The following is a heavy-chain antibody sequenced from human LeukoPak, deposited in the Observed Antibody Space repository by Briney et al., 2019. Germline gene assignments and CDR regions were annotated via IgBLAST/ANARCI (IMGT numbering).Heavy chain of an antibody. CDR3: ARDHEVSSSSFDY. D-gene: IGHD6-6*01. V-gene: IGHV4-39*07. J-gene: IGHJ4*02. Sequence: SEPLSLTCTVSRGSVNSNSYYWGWIRQPPGKGLEWIGTIYYRGNTYYNPSLESRVTISVDTSKNQFSLKLTSVTAADTAVYYCARDHEVSSSSFDYWGQGTLVTVSS. CDR1: RGSVNSNSYY. CDR2: IYYRGNT.